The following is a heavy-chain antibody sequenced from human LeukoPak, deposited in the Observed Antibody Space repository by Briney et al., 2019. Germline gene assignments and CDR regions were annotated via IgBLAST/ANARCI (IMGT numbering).Heavy chain of an antibody. CDR2: VNGRGATT. Sequence: GGSLRLSCAASGFTFSNYAMNWVRQAPGKGPEWVASVNGRGATTYYADSVRGRFTISRDNSKNTLYLQMISLGADDTAVYFCAKAPATGEGYYFYYMDVWGKGTTVTVSS. J-gene: IGHJ6*03. V-gene: IGHV3-23*01. D-gene: IGHD7-27*01. CDR3: AKAPATGEGYYFYYMDV. CDR1: GFTFSNYA.